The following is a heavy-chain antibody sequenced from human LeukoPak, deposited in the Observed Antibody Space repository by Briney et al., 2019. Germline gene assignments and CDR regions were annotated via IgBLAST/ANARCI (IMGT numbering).Heavy chain of an antibody. D-gene: IGHD6-6*01. CDR2: IYSSGST. CDR3: ARLEYSTSSPSAY. Sequence: SETLSLTCTVSGGSISNYYWSWIRRPPGKGLEWIGYIYSSGSTNYNPSLKSRVTISVDTSKNQFSLKLSSVTAADTAVYYCARLEYSTSSPSAYWGQGTLVTVSS. J-gene: IGHJ4*02. CDR1: GGSISNYY. V-gene: IGHV4-4*09.